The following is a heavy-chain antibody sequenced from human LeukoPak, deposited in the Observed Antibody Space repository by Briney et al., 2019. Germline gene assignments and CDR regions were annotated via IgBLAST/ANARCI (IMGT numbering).Heavy chain of an antibody. Sequence: GESLKISCKGSGYSFTSYWIGWVRQMPGKGLEWMGIFYPGDSDTRYSPSFQNQVTISAGKSISTAYLQWSSLKASDTAMYYCARRPRYSGSYYGYFDYWGQGTLVTVSS. CDR3: ARRPRYSGSYYGYFDY. V-gene: IGHV5-51*01. J-gene: IGHJ4*02. D-gene: IGHD1-26*01. CDR1: GYSFTSYW. CDR2: FYPGDSDT.